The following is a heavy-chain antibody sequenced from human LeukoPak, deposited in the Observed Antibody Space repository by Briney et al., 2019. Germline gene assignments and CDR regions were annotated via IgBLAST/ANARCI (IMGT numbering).Heavy chain of an antibody. Sequence: GGSLRLSCAASGFPFNAYWMTWVRQAPGKGLGWVANIRQDGDTKYYVDSVKGRFTISRDNAMNSLYLQMNSLRAEDTAIYYCARSLPYGTTWYGRSDFWGQGTLVTVSS. V-gene: IGHV3-7*03. CDR2: IRQDGDTK. D-gene: IGHD6-13*01. J-gene: IGHJ4*02. CDR1: GFPFNAYW. CDR3: ARSLPYGTTWYGRSDF.